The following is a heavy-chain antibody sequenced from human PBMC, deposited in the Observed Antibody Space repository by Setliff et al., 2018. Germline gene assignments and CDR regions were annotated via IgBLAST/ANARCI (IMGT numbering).Heavy chain of an antibody. J-gene: IGHJ4*02. CDR1: GDSISRSTYY. CDR3: ARRDSTGYYGYSFDF. Sequence: TLSLTCTVSGDSISRSTYYWGWICQSPGKGLDWIGTVDHSGNTFYNPSLKSRVTISVDTSKNHFSLKLTSVSAADTAVYYCARRDSTGYYGYSFDFWGQGTLVTVSS. V-gene: IGHV4-39*02. D-gene: IGHD3-22*01. CDR2: VDHSGNT.